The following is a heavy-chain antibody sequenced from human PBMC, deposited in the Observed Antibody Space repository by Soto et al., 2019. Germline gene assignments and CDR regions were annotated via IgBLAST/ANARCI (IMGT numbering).Heavy chain of an antibody. Sequence: ASETLSLTCTVSGGSISSSSYYWGWIRQPPGKGLEWIGSIYYSGSTYYNPSLKSRVTISVDTSKNQFSLKLSSVTAADTAVYYCARLASHYYGSGSSRPLLYYYYGMDVWGQGTTVTVSS. D-gene: IGHD3-10*01. CDR3: ARLASHYYGSGSSRPLLYYYYGMDV. V-gene: IGHV4-39*01. J-gene: IGHJ6*02. CDR1: GGSISSSSYY. CDR2: IYYSGST.